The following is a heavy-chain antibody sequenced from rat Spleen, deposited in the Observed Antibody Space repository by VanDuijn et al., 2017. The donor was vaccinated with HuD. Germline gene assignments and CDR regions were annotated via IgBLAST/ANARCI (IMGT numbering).Heavy chain of an antibody. CDR3: ARGGFFRY. CDR2: IIYDGSST. D-gene: IGHD1-6*01. J-gene: IGHJ2*01. V-gene: IGHV5-46*01. Sequence: VQLRESGPGLVQPSQTLSLTCTVSGFSLTSFHVHWVRQPPGKGLEWVATIIYDGSSTYYRDSGKGRFTISRDTAQNTLYLQMNSLRSEDTATYYCARGGFFRYWGQGVMVTVSS. CDR1: GFSLTSFH.